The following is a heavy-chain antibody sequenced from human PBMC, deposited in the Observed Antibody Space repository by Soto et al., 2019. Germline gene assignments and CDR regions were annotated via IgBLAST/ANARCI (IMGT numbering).Heavy chain of an antibody. CDR2: IKPNSGGT. CDR1: GYTFSGYY. Sequence: QVQLVQSGAEVKKPGASVKVSCKASGYTFSGYYMYWVGQAPGRGLEWMGWIKPNSGGTKYAQKFQGRVTMTRDTSINTAYMELCGLRSDDTAVYYCARVKATGWAVVHFDYWGQGTLVTVSS. V-gene: IGHV1-2*02. CDR3: ARVKATGWAVVHFDY. D-gene: IGHD2-15*01. J-gene: IGHJ4*02.